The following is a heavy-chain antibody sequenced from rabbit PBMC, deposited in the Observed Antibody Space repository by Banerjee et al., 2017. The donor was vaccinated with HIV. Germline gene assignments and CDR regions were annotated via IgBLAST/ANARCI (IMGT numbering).Heavy chain of an antibody. V-gene: IGHV1S45*01. CDR2: IDTGSRGYT. CDR3: ARWCIGDFGFDL. Sequence: QEQLVESGGGLVKPGGTLTLTCKASGIDFSSYYRMCWVRQAPGKGLEWIACIDTGSRGYTWYASWAKGRFTISKTSSTTVTLQMTSLTAADTATYFCARWCIGDFGFDLWGPGTLVTVS. J-gene: IGHJ4*01. D-gene: IGHD2-1*01. CDR1: GIDFSSYYR.